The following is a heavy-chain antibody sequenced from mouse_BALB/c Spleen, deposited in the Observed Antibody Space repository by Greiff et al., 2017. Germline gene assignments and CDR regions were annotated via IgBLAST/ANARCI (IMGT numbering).Heavy chain of an antibody. V-gene: IGHV1-7*01. Sequence: VQLQQSGAELAKPGASVKMSCKASGYTFTSYWMHWVNQRPGQGLEWIGYINPSTGYTEYNQKFKDKATLTADKSSSTAYMQLSSLTSEDSAVYYCAREGYCNYFDYWGQGTTLTVSS. CDR3: AREGYCNYFDY. CDR1: GYTFTSYW. D-gene: IGHD1-1*01. J-gene: IGHJ2*01. CDR2: INPSTGYT.